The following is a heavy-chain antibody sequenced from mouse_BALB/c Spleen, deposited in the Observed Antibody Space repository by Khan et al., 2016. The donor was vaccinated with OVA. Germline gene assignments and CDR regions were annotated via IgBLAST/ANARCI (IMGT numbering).Heavy chain of an antibody. CDR1: GYTFTSFY. CDR3: ARSGYGNPFAY. Sequence: QVQLQQPGAELVKPGASVKISCKASGYTFTSFYMYWVKQRPGQGLEWIGGINPSNGDTHFYEKFKSKATLTVDKSYTTAYMQFSSLTSEDSAVYYCARSGYGNPFAYWGQGPLVTVSA. D-gene: IGHD2-1*01. V-gene: IGHV1S81*02. J-gene: IGHJ3*01. CDR2: INPSNGDT.